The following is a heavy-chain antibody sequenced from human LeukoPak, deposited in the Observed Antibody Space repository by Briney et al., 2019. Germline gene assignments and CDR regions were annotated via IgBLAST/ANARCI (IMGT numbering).Heavy chain of an antibody. J-gene: IGHJ5*02. CDR1: GYTFTNYG. CDR3: AREDFSYYGSRPNWFDP. Sequence: GASVKVSCKASGYTFTNYGISWVRQAPGQGLEWMGWISAYNGNTKYAQKLQGRVTMTTDTSTSTAYMELRSLRSDDTAVYYCAREDFSYYGSRPNWFDPWGQGTLVTVSS. V-gene: IGHV1-18*04. D-gene: IGHD3-10*01. CDR2: ISAYNGNT.